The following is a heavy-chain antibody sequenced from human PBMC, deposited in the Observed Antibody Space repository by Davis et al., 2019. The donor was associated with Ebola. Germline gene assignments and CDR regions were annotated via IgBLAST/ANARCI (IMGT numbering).Heavy chain of an antibody. J-gene: IGHJ4*02. CDR3: ARKYYYDSSGYYRYYFDY. CDR1: GFSLRNARMG. V-gene: IGHV2-26*01. Sequence: SGPTLVKPTETLTLTCTVSGFSLRNARMGVSWIRQPPGKALEWLAHIFSNDEKSYSTSLKSRLTISKDTSKSQVVLTMTNMDPVDTATYYCARKYYYDSSGYYRYYFDYWGQGTLVTVSS. CDR2: IFSNDEK. D-gene: IGHD3-22*01.